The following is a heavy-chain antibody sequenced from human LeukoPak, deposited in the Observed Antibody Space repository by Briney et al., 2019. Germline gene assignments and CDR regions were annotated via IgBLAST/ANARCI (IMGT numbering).Heavy chain of an antibody. V-gene: IGHV4-4*07. D-gene: IGHD3-3*01. Sequence: SETLSLTCTVSGGSISSYYWSWIRQPAGKGLEWIGRVYTSGSTNYNPSLKSRVTISVDTSKNQFSLKLSSVTAADTAVYYCARTYYDFWSGLSGYYYYMDVWGKGTTVTVSS. CDR1: GGSISSYY. CDR2: VYTSGST. J-gene: IGHJ6*03. CDR3: ARTYYDFWSGLSGYYYYMDV.